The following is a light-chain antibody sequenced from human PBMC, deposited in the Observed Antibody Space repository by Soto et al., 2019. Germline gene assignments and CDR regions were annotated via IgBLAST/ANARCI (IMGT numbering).Light chain of an antibody. CDR1: QSISSS. V-gene: IGKV1-39*01. CDR2: AAS. CDR3: QQSYITPRT. Sequence: DLQMTQSPSSLSASVRDRVTITCRASQSISSSLNWYHQKPGKAPKLLIYAASSLQSGVPSRFNGSGSGTDFTLTISSLQPEDFATYYCQQSYITPRTFGQGTKVEIK. J-gene: IGKJ1*01.